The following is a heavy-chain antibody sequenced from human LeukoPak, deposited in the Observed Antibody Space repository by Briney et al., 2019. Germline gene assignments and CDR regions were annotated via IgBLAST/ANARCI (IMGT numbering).Heavy chain of an antibody. D-gene: IGHD3-9*01. J-gene: IGHJ3*02. CDR3: ARGGWDFDWLKGAFDI. V-gene: IGHV3-7*04. CDR1: GFTMRSYW. Sequence: GGSLRRSCAASGFTMRSYWMSWIRQAPGKGLEWVANIKRDGSEKFQVDSVKGRFTISRDNAKNSLYLQMNSLRAEDTAVYYCARGGWDFDWLKGAFDIWGQGTMVTVSS. CDR2: IKRDGSEK.